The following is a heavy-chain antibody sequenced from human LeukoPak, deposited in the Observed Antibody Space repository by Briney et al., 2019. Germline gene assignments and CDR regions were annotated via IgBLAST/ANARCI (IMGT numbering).Heavy chain of an antibody. Sequence: SETLSLTCAVYGGSFSGYYWSWIRQPPGKGLEWIGEINHSGSTNYNPSLKSRVTISVDTSKNQFSLKLSSVTAADMAVYYCARGEEGYCSSTSCGRYGMDVWGQGTTVTVSS. CDR3: ARGEEGYCSSTSCGRYGMDV. V-gene: IGHV4-34*01. D-gene: IGHD2-2*01. CDR1: GGSFSGYY. CDR2: INHSGST. J-gene: IGHJ6*02.